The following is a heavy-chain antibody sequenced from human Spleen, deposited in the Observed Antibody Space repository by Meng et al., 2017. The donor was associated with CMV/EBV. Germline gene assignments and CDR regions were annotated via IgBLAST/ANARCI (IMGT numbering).Heavy chain of an antibody. Sequence: AASGFTFSSSPMSWVRQAPGKGLEWVSSISGSGDYTHYADSVKGRFTISRDNSKTTMYLQMSSLRAEDTAVYYCARGRIVSFGEFDYWGQGTLVTVSS. J-gene: IGHJ4*02. CDR1: GFTFSSSP. D-gene: IGHD3-10*01. CDR2: ISGSGDYT. CDR3: ARGRIVSFGEFDY. V-gene: IGHV3-23*01.